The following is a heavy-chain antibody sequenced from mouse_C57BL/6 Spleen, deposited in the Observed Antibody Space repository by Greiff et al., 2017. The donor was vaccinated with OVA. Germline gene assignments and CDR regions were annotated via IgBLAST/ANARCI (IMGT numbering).Heavy chain of an antibody. D-gene: IGHD6-1*01. V-gene: IGHV5-9-1*02. Sequence: EVQGVESGEGLVKPGGSLKLSCAASGFTFSSYAMSWVRQTPEKRLEWVAYISSGGDYIYYADTVKGRFTISRDNARNTLYLQMSSLKSEDTAMYYCTRASDDSFAYWGQGTLVTVSA. J-gene: IGHJ3*01. CDR3: TRASDDSFAY. CDR1: GFTFSSYA. CDR2: ISSGGDYI.